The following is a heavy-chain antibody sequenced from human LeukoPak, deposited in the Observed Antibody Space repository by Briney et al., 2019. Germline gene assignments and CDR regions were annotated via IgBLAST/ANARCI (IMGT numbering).Heavy chain of an antibody. J-gene: IGHJ4*02. CDR2: IKQDGSEK. D-gene: IGHD6-13*01. Sequence: GGSLRLSCAASGFTFSSFAMTWVRQAPGKGLEWVANIKQDGSEKYYVDSVKGRFTISRDNARNSLYLQMNSLGAEDTAVYYCARRGTSSSWAHFDYRGQGTLVTVSS. V-gene: IGHV3-7*05. CDR1: GFTFSSFA. CDR3: ARRGTSSSWAHFDY.